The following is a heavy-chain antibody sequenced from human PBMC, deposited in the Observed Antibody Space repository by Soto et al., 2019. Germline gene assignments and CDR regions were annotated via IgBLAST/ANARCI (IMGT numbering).Heavy chain of an antibody. CDR1: GGSISSGGYY. V-gene: IGHV4-31*03. CDR3: ARAPVLRFLYGMDV. D-gene: IGHD3-3*01. J-gene: IGHJ6*02. CDR2: VYYSGST. Sequence: SESLSLTCTVSGGSISSGGYYWSWIRQHPGKGLEWIGYVYYSGSTYYNPSLKSRVTISVDTSKNQFSLKLSSVTAADTAVYYCARAPVLRFLYGMDVWGQGTTVTVSS.